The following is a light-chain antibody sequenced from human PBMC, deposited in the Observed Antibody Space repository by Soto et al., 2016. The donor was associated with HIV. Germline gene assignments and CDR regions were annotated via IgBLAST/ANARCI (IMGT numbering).Light chain of an antibody. CDR2: KAS. Sequence: DIQMTQSPSTLSASVGGRVIITCRASQSISSWLAWYQQKPGKAPNLLIYKASSLESGVPSRFSGSGSGTEFTLTISSLQPDDFAAYYCQQYNTYTWTFGQGTKVEIK. V-gene: IGKV1-5*03. J-gene: IGKJ1*01. CDR1: QSISSW. CDR3: QQYNTYTWT.